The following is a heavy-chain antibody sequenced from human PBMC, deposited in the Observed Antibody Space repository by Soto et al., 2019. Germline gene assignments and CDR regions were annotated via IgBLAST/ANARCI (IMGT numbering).Heavy chain of an antibody. CDR1: GGSISSYY. D-gene: IGHD6-13*01. J-gene: IGHJ6*02. Sequence: PSETLSLTCTVSGGSISSYYWSWIRQPPGKGLEWIGYIYYSGSTNYNPSLKSRVTISVDTSKNQFSLKLSSVTAADTAVYYCARGVRIAAAGTDSLFYYYYGMDVWGQGTTVTVSS. CDR3: ARGVRIAAAGTDSLFYYYYGMDV. CDR2: IYYSGST. V-gene: IGHV4-59*01.